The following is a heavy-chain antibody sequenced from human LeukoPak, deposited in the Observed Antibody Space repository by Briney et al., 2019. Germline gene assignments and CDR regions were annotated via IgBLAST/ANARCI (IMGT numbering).Heavy chain of an antibody. D-gene: IGHD3-22*01. CDR3: ARADWNDYYDTNYYYYYYMDV. CDR2: INPNSGGT. V-gene: IGHV1-2*02. CDR1: GYTFTGYY. Sequence: GASVKVSCKASGYTFTGYYMHWVRQAPGQGLEWMGWINPNSGGTNYAQKFQGRVTMTRDTSISTAYMELSRLRSDDTAVYYCARADWNDYYDTNYYYYYYMDVWGKGTTVTVSS. J-gene: IGHJ6*03.